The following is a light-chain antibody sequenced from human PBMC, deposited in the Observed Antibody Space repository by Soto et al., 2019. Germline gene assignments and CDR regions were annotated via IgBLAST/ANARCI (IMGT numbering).Light chain of an antibody. Sequence: QSVLTQPPSASGSPGQSVPISCTGASSDVGGYNYVSWYQQHPGKAPKLIIYEVSKLPSGGPDRFSGSKSGNSSSLSVCGLQAEDEADYYRSSYPRSNVVFGPATKVTVL. CDR2: EVS. V-gene: IGLV2-8*01. CDR1: SSDVGGYNY. J-gene: IGLJ1*01. CDR3: SSYPRSNVV.